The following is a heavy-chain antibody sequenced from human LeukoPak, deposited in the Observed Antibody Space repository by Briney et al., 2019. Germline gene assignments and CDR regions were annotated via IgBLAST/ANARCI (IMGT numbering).Heavy chain of an antibody. CDR1: GGSISSYY. Sequence: PSETLSLTCTASGGSISSYYWSWIRQPPGKGLEWIGYIYYSGSTNYNPSLKSRVTISVDTSKNQFSLKLSSVTAADTAVYYCARGPPDYYDSSGSFDYWGQGTLVTVSS. V-gene: IGHV4-59*01. J-gene: IGHJ4*02. CDR2: IYYSGST. CDR3: ARGPPDYYDSSGSFDY. D-gene: IGHD3-22*01.